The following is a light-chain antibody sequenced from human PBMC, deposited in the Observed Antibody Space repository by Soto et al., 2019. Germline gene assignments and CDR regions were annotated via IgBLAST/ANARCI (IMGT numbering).Light chain of an antibody. CDR3: LQHDSFPLT. J-gene: IGKJ5*01. CDR2: AAS. Sequence: DIQMTQSPSAMSASIGDRVNITCRASQGISNYLAWFQQKPGNVPKRLIYAASSLHTGVPSRFSGSGSGTEFTLTISSMQPEDFATYSCLQHDSFPLTFGQGTRLEIK. V-gene: IGKV1-17*03. CDR1: QGISNY.